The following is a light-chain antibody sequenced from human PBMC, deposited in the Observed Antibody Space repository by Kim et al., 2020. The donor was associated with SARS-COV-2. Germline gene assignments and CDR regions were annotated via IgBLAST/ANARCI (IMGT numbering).Light chain of an antibody. CDR1: SSNIGSKT. CDR2: NNN. V-gene: IGLV1-44*01. CDR3: AAWDVSLNGHV. J-gene: IGLJ1*01. Sequence: ELTQPPSASGTPGQRVTISCSGGSSNIGSKTVNWYQQLPGTAPKLLIYNNNQRPSGVPDRFSGSKSGTSGSLAISGLQSEDEADYYCAAWDVSLNGHVFGTGTKVTVL.